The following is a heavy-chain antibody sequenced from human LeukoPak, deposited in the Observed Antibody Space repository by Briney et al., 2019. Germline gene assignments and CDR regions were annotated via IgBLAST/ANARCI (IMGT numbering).Heavy chain of an antibody. J-gene: IGHJ4*02. CDR2: IYYSGST. CDR1: GGSISSYY. Sequence: PSETLSLTCTVSGGSISSYYWSWIRQPPGKGLGWIGYIYYSGSTNYNPSLKSRVTISVDTSKNQFSLKLSSVTAADTAVYYCARDQSGAFDYWGQGTLVTVSS. CDR3: ARDQSGAFDY. V-gene: IGHV4-59*01. D-gene: IGHD1-26*01.